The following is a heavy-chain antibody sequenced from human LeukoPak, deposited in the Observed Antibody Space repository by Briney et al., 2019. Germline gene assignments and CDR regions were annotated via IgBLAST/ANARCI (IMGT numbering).Heavy chain of an antibody. V-gene: IGHV4-39*01. CDR1: GGSISSSSYY. Sequence: PSETLSLTCTVSGGSISSSSYYWGWIRQPPGKGLEWIGSIYYSGSTYYNPSLKSRVTISVDTSKNLFSLKLSSVTAADTAVYYCARGDNDYGDYEYFQHWGQGTLVTVSS. CDR2: IYYSGST. D-gene: IGHD4-17*01. CDR3: ARGDNDYGDYEYFQH. J-gene: IGHJ1*01.